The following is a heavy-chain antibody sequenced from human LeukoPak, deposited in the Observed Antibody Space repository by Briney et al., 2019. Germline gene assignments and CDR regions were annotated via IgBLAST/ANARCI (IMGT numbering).Heavy chain of an antibody. V-gene: IGHV3-21*01. J-gene: IGHJ4*02. CDR2: ISSSSSYI. CDR1: GFTFSSYG. CDR3: ARDRYYDSSGRHSDY. D-gene: IGHD3-22*01. Sequence: PGGSLRLSCAASGFTFSSYGMSWVRQAPGKGLEWVSSISSSSSYIYYADSVKGRFTISRDNAKNSLYLQMNSLRAEDTAVYYCARDRYYDSSGRHSDYWGQGTLVTVSS.